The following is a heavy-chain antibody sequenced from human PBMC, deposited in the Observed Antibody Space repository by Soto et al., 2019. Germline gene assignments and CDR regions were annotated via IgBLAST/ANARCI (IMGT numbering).Heavy chain of an antibody. J-gene: IGHJ2*01. CDR1: GFTVSSNY. CDR2: IYSGGGT. D-gene: IGHD2-21*02. V-gene: IGHV3-66*01. Sequence: EVQLVESGGGLVQPGGSLRLSCAASGFTVSSNYMSWVRQAPGKGLEWVSLIYSGGGTYYADSVKGRFTISRDNSKNTPXLQMNTLRAEDTAVYYCARTYCGGDCYSAVWYFDLWGRGTLVTVSS. CDR3: ARTYCGGDCYSAVWYFDL.